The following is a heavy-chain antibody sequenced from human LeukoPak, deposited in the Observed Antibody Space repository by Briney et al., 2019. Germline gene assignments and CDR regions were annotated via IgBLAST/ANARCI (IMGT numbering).Heavy chain of an antibody. CDR1: GGSISSYY. CDR2: IYYSGST. J-gene: IGHJ5*02. Sequence: PSETLSLTCTVSGGSISSYYWSWIRQPPGKGLEWIGYIYYSGSTNYNPSLKSRVTISVDTSKNQFSLKLSSVTAADTAVYYCARHRNIVVVPAAMYNWFDPWGQGTLVTVSS. V-gene: IGHV4-59*08. D-gene: IGHD2-2*01. CDR3: ARHRNIVVVPAAMYNWFDP.